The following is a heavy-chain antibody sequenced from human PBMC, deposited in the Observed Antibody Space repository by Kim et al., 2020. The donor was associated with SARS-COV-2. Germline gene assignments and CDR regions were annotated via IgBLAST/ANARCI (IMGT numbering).Heavy chain of an antibody. CDR3: ATEIITFGGIISEDY. J-gene: IGHJ4*02. D-gene: IGHD3-16*01. V-gene: IGHV3-30*07. Sequence: DSVNGRFTISRDNSKNTLYLQMNSLRAEDTAVYYCATEIITFGGIISEDYWGQGTLVTVSS.